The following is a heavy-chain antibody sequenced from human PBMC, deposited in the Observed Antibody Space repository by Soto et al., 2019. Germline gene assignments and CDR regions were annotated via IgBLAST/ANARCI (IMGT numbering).Heavy chain of an antibody. Sequence: SETLSLTCTVSGGSISRYYWSWIRQPPGKGLEGIGYIYYSGSTNYNPSLKSRVTISVDTSKNQFSLKLSSVTAADTAVYYCARTYYDILTGYYDAFDIWGQGTMVTVSS. CDR1: GGSISRYY. D-gene: IGHD3-9*01. CDR3: ARTYYDILTGYYDAFDI. J-gene: IGHJ3*02. V-gene: IGHV4-59*01. CDR2: IYYSGST.